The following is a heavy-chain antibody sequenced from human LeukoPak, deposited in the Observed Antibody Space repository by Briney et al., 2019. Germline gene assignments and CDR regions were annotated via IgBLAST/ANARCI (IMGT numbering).Heavy chain of an antibody. Sequence: GRSLRLSCAASGFTFSSYAMHWVRQAPGKGLEWVAVVSYDGSNKYYADSVKGRFTISRDNSKNTLYLQMSSLRAEDTAVYYCARDASRGSYYQRPYYMDVWGKGTTVTVSS. V-gene: IGHV3-30-3*01. J-gene: IGHJ6*03. D-gene: IGHD1-26*01. CDR3: ARDASRGSYYQRPYYMDV. CDR1: GFTFSSYA. CDR2: VSYDGSNK.